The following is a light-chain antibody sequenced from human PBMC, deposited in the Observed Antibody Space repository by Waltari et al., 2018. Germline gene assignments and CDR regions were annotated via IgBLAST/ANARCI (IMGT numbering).Light chain of an antibody. Sequence: QSVLTQPPSASGTPGQRVTIPCSGSASNIGGNLVNWYQQRPGKPPKLHSYGSALRPAGSPERFSGSKAGTSASLAISGLQSEDEADYVCASWDDSRNGHWVFGGGTKVTVL. CDR3: ASWDDSRNGHWV. V-gene: IGLV1-44*01. CDR2: GSA. CDR1: ASNIGGNL. J-gene: IGLJ3*02.